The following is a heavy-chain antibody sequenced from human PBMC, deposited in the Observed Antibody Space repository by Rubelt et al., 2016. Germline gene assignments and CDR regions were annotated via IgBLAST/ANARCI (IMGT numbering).Heavy chain of an antibody. CDR2: IDHVGNQK. Sequence: GGSLRLSCAASGFPFSRDWMSWVRQAPGKGLEYVALIDHVGNQKLYVDPVRGRFTISRDNVKNSLYLQMNSLRAEDTAAYYCARGITWGQGTLVTVSP. CDR1: GFPFSRDW. CDR3: ARGIT. V-gene: IGHV3-7*01. J-gene: IGHJ4*02. D-gene: IGHD3-10*01.